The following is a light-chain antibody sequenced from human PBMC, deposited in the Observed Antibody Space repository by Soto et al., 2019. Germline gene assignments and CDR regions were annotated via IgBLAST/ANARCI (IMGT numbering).Light chain of an antibody. Sequence: QSALTQPASVSGSPGQSITICCTGTSSDVGGYNYVSWYQQHPGEVPKLMIYEVSYRPSGVSNRFSGSKSGNTASLTISGLQAEDEADYYCTSYTTISTLAFGGGTKVTVL. CDR3: TSYTTISTLA. CDR1: SSDVGGYNY. J-gene: IGLJ3*02. V-gene: IGLV2-14*01. CDR2: EVS.